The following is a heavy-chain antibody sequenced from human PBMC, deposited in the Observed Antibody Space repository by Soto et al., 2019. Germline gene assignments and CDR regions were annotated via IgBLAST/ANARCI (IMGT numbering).Heavy chain of an antibody. J-gene: IGHJ5*02. CDR2: ISGSGGST. CDR1: GFTFSSYA. CDR3: AKVRYFEWLFGRKSPDNWFDP. Sequence: GGALRLFCAASGFTFSSYAMSWVRQAPGKGLEWVSAISGSGGSTYYADSVKGRFTISRDNSKNTLYLQMNSLRAEDTAVYYCAKVRYFEWLFGRKSPDNWFDPWGQGTLVTVSS. V-gene: IGHV3-23*01. D-gene: IGHD3-9*01.